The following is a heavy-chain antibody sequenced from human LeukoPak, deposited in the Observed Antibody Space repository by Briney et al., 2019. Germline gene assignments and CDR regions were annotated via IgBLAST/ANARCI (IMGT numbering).Heavy chain of an antibody. Sequence: SETLSLTCTVSGGSISSGSYYWSWIRQPAGKGLEWIGRIYTSGSTNYNPSLKSRVTISVDTSKNQFSLKLSSVTAADTAVYYCARARGAGYGHPLYYYYYMDVWGKGTTVTVSS. CDR1: GGSISSGSYY. CDR3: ARARGAGYGHPLYYYYYMDV. V-gene: IGHV4-61*02. D-gene: IGHD5-18*01. J-gene: IGHJ6*03. CDR2: IYTSGST.